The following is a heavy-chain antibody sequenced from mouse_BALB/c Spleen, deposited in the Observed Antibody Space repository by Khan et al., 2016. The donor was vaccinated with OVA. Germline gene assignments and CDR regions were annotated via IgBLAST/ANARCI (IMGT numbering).Heavy chain of an antibody. CDR3: ARRGLRWDFDY. Sequence: VQLQESGAELAKPGASVKMSCKTSGYTFINYWMNWVKQRPGQGLEWIGYINPSTGYTEDNQKFKDKATLTADQSSSTAYMQLSSLTSEDSAVYYCARRGLRWDFDYWGQGTTLTVSS. V-gene: IGHV1-7*01. CDR1: GYTFINYW. J-gene: IGHJ2*01. CDR2: INPSTGYT. D-gene: IGHD1-1*01.